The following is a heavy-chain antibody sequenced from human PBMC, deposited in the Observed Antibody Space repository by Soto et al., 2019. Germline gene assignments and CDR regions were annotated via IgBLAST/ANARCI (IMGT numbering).Heavy chain of an antibody. CDR2: IYYSGST. J-gene: IGHJ4*02. V-gene: IGHV4-59*01. D-gene: IGHD5-18*01. CDR1: GGSISSYY. CDR3: ARGRGDTAMAWYY. Sequence: QVQLQESGPGLVKPSETLSLTCTVSGGSISSYYWSWIRQSPRKGLEWIGYIYYSGSTKYNPSLKSRVTISVDTSKSQFSLKLSSVTAADTAVYYCARGRGDTAMAWYYWGQGTLVTVSS.